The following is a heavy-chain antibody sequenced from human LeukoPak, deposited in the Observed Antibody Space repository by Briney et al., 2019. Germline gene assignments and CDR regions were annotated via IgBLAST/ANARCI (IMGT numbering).Heavy chain of an antibody. CDR2: INPNSGGT. CDR1: GYTLTELS. V-gene: IGHV1-2*02. J-gene: IGHJ4*02. CDR3: ARGAFLEWLFYYFDY. Sequence: ASVKVSCKVSGYTLTELSMHWVRQAPGKGLEWMGWINPNSGGTNYAQKFQGRVTMTRDTSISTAYMELSRLRADDTAVYYCARGAFLEWLFYYFDYWGQGALVTVSS. D-gene: IGHD3-3*02.